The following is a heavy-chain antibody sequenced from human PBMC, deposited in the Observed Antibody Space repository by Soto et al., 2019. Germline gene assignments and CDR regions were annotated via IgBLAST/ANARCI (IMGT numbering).Heavy chain of an antibody. J-gene: IGHJ4*02. D-gene: IGHD3-16*02. Sequence: PSETLSLTCTVSGGSLGSYYWSWIRQPPGKGLEWIGYVFYTGRANYNASLKSRVSISLDTSNYQFSLKLSSVTAADTAVYYCARGDTRLAELSHNYWGQGKLVTVSS. V-gene: IGHV4-59*03. CDR1: GGSLGSYY. CDR2: VFYTGRA. CDR3: ARGDTRLAELSHNY.